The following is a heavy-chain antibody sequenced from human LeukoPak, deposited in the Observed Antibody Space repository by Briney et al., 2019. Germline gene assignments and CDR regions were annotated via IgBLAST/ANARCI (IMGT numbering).Heavy chain of an antibody. CDR1: GASISSYY. CDR2: VYVTGST. V-gene: IGHV4-59*08. CDR3: ARQYGYSTLMDV. D-gene: IGHD6-13*01. J-gene: IGHJ6*03. Sequence: SETLSLTCTVSGASISSYYWSWIRQPPGKGLEWIGYVYVTGSTSYNPSLKSRVTISVDTAKNQFSLKLSSVTAADTAVYYCARQYGYSTLMDVWARGPRSPSP.